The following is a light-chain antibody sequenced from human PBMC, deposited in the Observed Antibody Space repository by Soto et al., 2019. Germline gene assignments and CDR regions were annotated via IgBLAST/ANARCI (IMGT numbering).Light chain of an antibody. CDR2: EGS. CDR3: CSYAGSSTYV. V-gene: IGLV2-23*01. CDR1: SSDVGSYNL. Sequence: QSVLTQHASVSGSPGQSITISCTGTSSDVGSYNLVSWYQQHPGKAPKLMIYEGSKRPSGVSNRFSGSKSGNTASLTISGLQAEDEADYYCCSYAGSSTYVLGTGTKLTVL. J-gene: IGLJ1*01.